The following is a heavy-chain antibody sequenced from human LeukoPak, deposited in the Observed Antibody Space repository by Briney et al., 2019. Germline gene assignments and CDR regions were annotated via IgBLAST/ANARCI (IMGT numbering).Heavy chain of an antibody. CDR1: GFTFSSFD. Sequence: PGGSLRLSCAPSGFTFSSFDMHWVRQPPDKGLEWVAFIKIDGSQKYYADSVRGRFTVSRYNSRNMLYLQLDSLRDDDTAVYFCARRLADSGSYSPDYWGQGTLVTVSS. J-gene: IGHJ4*02. CDR3: ARRLADSGSYSPDY. CDR2: IKIDGSQK. D-gene: IGHD3-10*01. V-gene: IGHV3-30*02.